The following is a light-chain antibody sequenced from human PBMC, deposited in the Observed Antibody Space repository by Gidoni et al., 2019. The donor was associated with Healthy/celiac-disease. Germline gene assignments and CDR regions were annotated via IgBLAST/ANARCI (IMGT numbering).Light chain of an antibody. V-gene: IGKV3-15*01. CDR1: QSVSSN. J-gene: IGKJ3*01. CDR3: QQYNDWFPIT. Sequence: DIVITQSPVTLSVSPGERATLSCRASQSVSSNLAWYQQKPDQAPRLLIYGASTRATGIPARFTGSGSGTEFTLTISSLQSEDFAVYYCQQYNDWFPITFGPGTKVDIK. CDR2: GAS.